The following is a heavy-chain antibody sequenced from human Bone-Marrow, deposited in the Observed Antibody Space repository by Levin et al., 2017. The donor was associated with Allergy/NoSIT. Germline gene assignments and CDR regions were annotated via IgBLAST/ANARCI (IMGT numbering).Heavy chain of an antibody. CDR2: INSDGSTT. V-gene: IGHV3-74*01. Sequence: SCAASGFTFNTYWMHWVRQAPGKGLVWVSRINSDGSTTTYADSVKGRFTISRDNAKNTLYLQMNSLRAEDTAVYYCVRESVNIDLYGMDVWGQGTSVTVSS. CDR1: GFTFNTYW. CDR3: VRESVNIDLYGMDV. D-gene: IGHD5-12*01. J-gene: IGHJ6*02.